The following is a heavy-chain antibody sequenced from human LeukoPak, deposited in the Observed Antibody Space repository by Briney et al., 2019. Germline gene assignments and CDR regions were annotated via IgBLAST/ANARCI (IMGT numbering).Heavy chain of an antibody. D-gene: IGHD5-24*01. CDR1: GDSVSSNSAA. Sequence: SQTLSLTCAISGDSVSSNSAAWNWIRQSPSRGLEWLGRTYYRSKWYNDYAISVKSRITINPDTSKNQFSLKLTSVTAADTATYYCASTVGWLQFGLAIYHWGQGTLVTVSS. CDR2: TYYRSKWYN. V-gene: IGHV6-1*01. J-gene: IGHJ5*02. CDR3: ASTVGWLQFGLAIYH.